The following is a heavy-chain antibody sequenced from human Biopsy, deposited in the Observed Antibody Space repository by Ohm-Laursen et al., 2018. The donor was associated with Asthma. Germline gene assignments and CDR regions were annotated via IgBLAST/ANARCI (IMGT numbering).Heavy chain of an antibody. D-gene: IGHD2-2*01. CDR3: ARKAGSCISRTCYSLDF. V-gene: IGHV1-69*01. CDR2: INSVFGTT. J-gene: IGHJ4*02. CDR1: GGTFNTYV. Sequence: KVSCKSLGGTFNTYVIGWVRQAPGQGHEWMGGINSVFGTTTYPQKFQDRVTITADDSTSTVYMELSSLRSEDTAVYYCARKAGSCISRTCYSLDFWGQGTLVTVSS.